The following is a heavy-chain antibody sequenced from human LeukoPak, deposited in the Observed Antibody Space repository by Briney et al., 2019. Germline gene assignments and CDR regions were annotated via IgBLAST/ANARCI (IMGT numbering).Heavy chain of an antibody. CDR1: GYSISSGYF. Sequence: PSETLSLTCAVSGYSISSGYFWGWIRQPPGKGLEWIGSMHHSGSTYYNPSLKSRVTMSVDTSKNQFSLKLSSVTAADTAVYYCARIDAFDIWGQGTMVTVSS. CDR3: ARIDAFDI. V-gene: IGHV4-38-2*01. CDR2: MHHSGST. J-gene: IGHJ3*02.